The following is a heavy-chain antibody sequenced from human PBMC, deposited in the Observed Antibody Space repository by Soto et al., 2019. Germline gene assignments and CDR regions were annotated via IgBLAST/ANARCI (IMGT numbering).Heavy chain of an antibody. D-gene: IGHD1-26*01. CDR1: GDSVSSNSAA. V-gene: IGHV6-1*01. CDR3: ARETYYTHPPDY. Sequence: PSPTLSLTCAISGDSVSSNSAAWNWIRQSPSRGLEWLGRTYYRSKWYNDYAVSVKSRITINPDTSNNQFSLPLNSVTPEDTAVYYCARETYYTHPPDYWGQGTLVRVSS. J-gene: IGHJ4*02. CDR2: TYYRSKWYN.